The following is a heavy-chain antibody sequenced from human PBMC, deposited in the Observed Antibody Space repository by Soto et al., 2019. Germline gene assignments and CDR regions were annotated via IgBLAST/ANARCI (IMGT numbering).Heavy chain of an antibody. Sequence: QVQLQESGPGLVKPSQILSLTCTVSGGSIRSGGYYWSWIRQHPGKALEWIGYIYYSGSTYYNPSLKSRVTISVDTSKNQFYLKLSSVTAADTAVYYCARSYGDSKYWYFDLWGRGTLVTVSS. J-gene: IGHJ2*01. CDR2: IYYSGST. D-gene: IGHD4-17*01. V-gene: IGHV4-31*03. CDR3: ARSYGDSKYWYFDL. CDR1: GGSIRSGGYY.